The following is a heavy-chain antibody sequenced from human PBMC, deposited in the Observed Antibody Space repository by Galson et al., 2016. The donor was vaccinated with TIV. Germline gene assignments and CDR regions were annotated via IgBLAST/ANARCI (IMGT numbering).Heavy chain of an antibody. CDR1: GFSFSSYE. V-gene: IGHV3-48*03. CDR3: ARGRGYCSTTSCYMDY. Sequence: SLRLSCAATGFSFSSYEMNWVRQAPGKGLEWVSYIIESGRTIYYADSLKGRSTISRDNAKNSLYLQMNSLRVEDTATYYCARGRGYCSTTSCYMDYWGQGTLVTVSS. CDR2: IIESGRTI. J-gene: IGHJ4*02. D-gene: IGHD2-2*02.